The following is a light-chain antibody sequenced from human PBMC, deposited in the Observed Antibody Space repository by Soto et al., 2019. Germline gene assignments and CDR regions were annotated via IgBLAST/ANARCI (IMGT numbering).Light chain of an antibody. CDR1: SSNIGAGYD. J-gene: IGLJ2*01. CDR2: GNS. CDR3: QSYDSSLSVV. V-gene: IGLV1-40*01. Sequence: QSVLTQPPSVSWAPGQRVTISCTGSSSNIGAGYDVHWYQQLPGTAPKLLIYGNSNRPSGVPDRFSGSKSGTSASLAITGLQAEDEAGYYCQSYDSSLSVVFGGGTKLTVL.